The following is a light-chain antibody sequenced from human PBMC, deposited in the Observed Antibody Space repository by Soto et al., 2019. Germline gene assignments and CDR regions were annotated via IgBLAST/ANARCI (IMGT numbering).Light chain of an antibody. CDR2: GAS. Sequence: EIVLTQSPGTLSLSSGERATLSCRASQSVRSNYLAWYQKKPGQAPRLLIYGASSRATGIPDRFGGSGSGTDFTLTISRLALEDFAVYYCQQYASSPLTFGGGTKVEIK. CDR3: QQYASSPLT. V-gene: IGKV3-20*01. J-gene: IGKJ4*01. CDR1: QSVRSNY.